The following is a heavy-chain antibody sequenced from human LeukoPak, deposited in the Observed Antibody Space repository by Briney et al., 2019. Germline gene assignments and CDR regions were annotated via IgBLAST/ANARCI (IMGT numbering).Heavy chain of an antibody. D-gene: IGHD3-10*01. CDR3: ARGSSYDSQRYDLGFFGP. CDR2: INHSGST. CDR1: GGSFSNFY. V-gene: IGHV4-34*01. Sequence: SETLSLTCAVYGGSFSNFYWTWIRQPPGKGLEWIGEINHSGSTNYNPPLKSRVTISVDTSKNQFSLNLRSVTAADTAVYYCARGSSYDSQRYDLGFFGPWGQGTLVTVSS. J-gene: IGHJ5*02.